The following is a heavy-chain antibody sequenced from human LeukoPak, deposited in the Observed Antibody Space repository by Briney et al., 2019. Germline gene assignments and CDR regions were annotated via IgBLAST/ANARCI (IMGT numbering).Heavy chain of an antibody. J-gene: IGHJ4*02. Sequence: GRSLRLSCAASGFTFDDYAMHWVRQAPGKGLERVSGISWNSGSIGYADSVKGRFTISRDNAKNSLYLQMNSLRAEDTALYYCAKDRSLATQSVVADYWGQGTLVTVSS. V-gene: IGHV3-9*01. CDR3: AKDRSLATQSVVADY. CDR1: GFTFDDYA. D-gene: IGHD3-22*01. CDR2: ISWNSGSI.